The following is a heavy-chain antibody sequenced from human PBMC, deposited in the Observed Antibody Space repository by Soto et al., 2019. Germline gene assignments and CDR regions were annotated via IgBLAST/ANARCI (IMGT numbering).Heavy chain of an antibody. CDR1: GFIFSSYG. CDR3: ARDLWGGSYLFDY. J-gene: IGHJ4*02. Sequence: QVQLVESGGGVVQPGRSLRLSCAASGFIFSSYGMHWVRQAPGKGLEWVAVIWYDGSNKYYADSVKGRFTISRDNSKNTLYLQMYSLRAEDTALYYCARDLWGGSYLFDYWGQGTLVTVSS. D-gene: IGHD1-26*01. V-gene: IGHV3-33*01. CDR2: IWYDGSNK.